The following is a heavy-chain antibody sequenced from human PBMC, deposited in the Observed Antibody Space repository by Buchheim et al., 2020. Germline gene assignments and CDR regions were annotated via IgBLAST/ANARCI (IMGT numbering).Heavy chain of an antibody. CDR2: ISWNSGSI. V-gene: IGHV3-9*01. J-gene: IGHJ4*02. CDR1: GFSFDDYA. D-gene: IGHD1-26*01. CDR3: AKDKSYSGSYYLDY. Sequence: EVQLVESGGGLVQPGRSLRLSCAASGFSFDDYAMHWVRHAPGKGLEWVSGISWNSGSIGYADSVKGRFTISRDNAKNSLYLQMNSLRAEDTALYYCAKDKSYSGSYYLDYWGQGTL.